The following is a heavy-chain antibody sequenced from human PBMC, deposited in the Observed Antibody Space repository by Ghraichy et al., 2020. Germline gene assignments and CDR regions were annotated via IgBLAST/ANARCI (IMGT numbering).Heavy chain of an antibody. CDR3: ARRVRLWLVGYFDY. CDR1: DGSFSGYY. J-gene: IGHJ4*02. V-gene: IGHV4-34*01. Sequence: SETLSLTCAVYDGSFSGYYWSWIRPPPGKGLEWIGEINHSGSTNYNPSLKSRVTISVDTSKNQFSLKLSSVTAADTAVYYCARRVRLWLVGYFDYWGQGTLVTVSS. CDR2: INHSGST. D-gene: IGHD5-12*01.